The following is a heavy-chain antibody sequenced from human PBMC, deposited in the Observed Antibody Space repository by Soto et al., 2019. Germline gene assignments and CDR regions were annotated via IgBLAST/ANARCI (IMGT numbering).Heavy chain of an antibody. Sequence: SETLSLTCTVSGGSISSYYWSWIRQPTGKGLEWIGYIYYSGSTNYNPSLKSRVTISVDTSKNQFSLKLSSVTAADTAVYYCARALGYCSSTSCYRDYGMDVWGQGTTVTVS. J-gene: IGHJ6*02. D-gene: IGHD2-2*02. CDR1: GGSISSYY. V-gene: IGHV4-59*01. CDR3: ARALGYCSSTSCYRDYGMDV. CDR2: IYYSGST.